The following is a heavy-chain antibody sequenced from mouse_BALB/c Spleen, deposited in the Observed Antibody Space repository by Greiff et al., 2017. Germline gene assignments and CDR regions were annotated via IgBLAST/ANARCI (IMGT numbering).Heavy chain of an antibody. CDR2: IWAGGST. CDR1: GFSLTSYG. J-gene: IGHJ4*01. CDR3: ARDQGYYYRKGGYPMDY. V-gene: IGHV2-9*02. Sequence: VQLVESGPGLVAPSQSLSITCTVSGFSLTSYGVHWVRQPPGKGLEWLGVIWAGGSTNYNSALMSRLSISKDNSKSQVFLKMNSLQTDDTAMYYCARDQGYYYRKGGYPMDYWGQGTSVTVSS. D-gene: IGHD2-14*01.